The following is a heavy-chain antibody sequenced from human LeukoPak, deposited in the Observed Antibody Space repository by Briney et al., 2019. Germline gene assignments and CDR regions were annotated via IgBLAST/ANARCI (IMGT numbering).Heavy chain of an antibody. Sequence: SETLSLTCTVSGGSVSSDTYYWSWIRQPPGKGLEWIGYIYYSGSTNYNPSLKSRVTISVDTSKNQFSLKLSSVTAADTAVYYCATYSHSSSWYYFDYWGQGTLVTVSS. CDR3: ATYSHSSSWYYFDY. CDR2: IYYSGST. CDR1: GGSVSSDTYY. D-gene: IGHD6-13*01. J-gene: IGHJ4*02. V-gene: IGHV4-61*01.